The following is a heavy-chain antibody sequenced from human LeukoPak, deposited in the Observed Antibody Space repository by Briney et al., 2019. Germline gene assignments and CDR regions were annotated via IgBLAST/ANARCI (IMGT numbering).Heavy chain of an antibody. V-gene: IGHV4-59*01. Sequence: SETLSLTCTVSGGSTSSYYWSWIRQPPGKGLEWIGYISYSGTTNYNPSLKSRVTISVDTSKNQFSLKLTSVTAADTAVYYCARDYGGKGDYWGQGTLVTVSS. CDR3: ARDYGGKGDY. D-gene: IGHD4-23*01. J-gene: IGHJ4*02. CDR1: GGSTSSYY. CDR2: ISYSGTT.